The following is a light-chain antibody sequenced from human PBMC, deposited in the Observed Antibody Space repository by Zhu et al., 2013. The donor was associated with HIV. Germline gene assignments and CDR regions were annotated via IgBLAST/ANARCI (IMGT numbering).Light chain of an antibody. V-gene: IGKV1-5*03. Sequence: DIQVTQSPSTVSASVGDRVTITCRASQSISSWLAWYQQKPGKAPNLLIYKASSLESGVPSRFSGSGSGTEFTLTISSLQPDDFATYYCQQYDSYPWTFGQGTKVEIK. CDR3: QQYDSYPWT. J-gene: IGKJ1*01. CDR1: QSISSW. CDR2: KAS.